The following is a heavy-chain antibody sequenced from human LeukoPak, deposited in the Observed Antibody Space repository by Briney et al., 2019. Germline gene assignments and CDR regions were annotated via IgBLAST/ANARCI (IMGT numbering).Heavy chain of an antibody. J-gene: IGHJ6*03. V-gene: IGHV3-53*01. CDR2: IYSGDTT. CDR1: GVIISSYA. Sequence: PGGSLRLSCAASGVIISSYAMSWVRQAPGKGLEWVSVIYSGDTTYYADSVKGRFTISRDNSKNTVYLQMNNLRAEDTAVYYCARGGVVPARTKYFYYYMDVWGKGTAVTVSS. CDR3: ARGGVVPARTKYFYYYMDV. D-gene: IGHD2-2*01.